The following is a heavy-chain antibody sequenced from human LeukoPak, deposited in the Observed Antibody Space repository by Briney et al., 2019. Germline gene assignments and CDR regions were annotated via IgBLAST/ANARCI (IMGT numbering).Heavy chain of an antibody. D-gene: IGHD1-1*01. CDR3: ATRPRDYYYMDV. V-gene: IGHV3-23*01. CDR1: GFTFSSYG. Sequence: GGSLRLSCAASGFTFSSYGMHWVRQAPGKGLEWVSAISGSGGSTYYADSVKGRFTISRDNSKNTLYLQMNSLRAEDTAVYYCATRPRDYYYMDVWGKGTTVTISS. CDR2: ISGSGGST. J-gene: IGHJ6*03.